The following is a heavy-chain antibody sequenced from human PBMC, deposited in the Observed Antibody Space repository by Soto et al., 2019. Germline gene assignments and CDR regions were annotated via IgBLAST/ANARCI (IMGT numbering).Heavy chain of an antibody. V-gene: IGHV4-31*03. CDR1: GGSISSGGYY. J-gene: IGHJ5*02. CDR2: ICYSGST. CDR3: ARAPHPPPLSGFWFDP. Sequence: QVQLQESGPGLVKPSQTLSLTCTVSGGSISSGGYYWSWIRQHPGKGLEWIGYICYSGSTYYNPSLKSRVTISVDTSKNQSSLKLSSVTAADTAVYYCARAPHPPPLSGFWFDPWGQGTLVTVSS.